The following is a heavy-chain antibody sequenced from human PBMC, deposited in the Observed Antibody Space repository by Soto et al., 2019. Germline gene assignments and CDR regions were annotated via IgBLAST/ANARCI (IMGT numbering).Heavy chain of an antibody. V-gene: IGHV4-34*01. Sequence: PSETLSLTCAVYGGSFSGYYWSWIRQPPGKGLEWIGEINHSGSTNYNPSLKSRVTISVDTSKNQFSLKLSSVTAADTAVYYCARYSSSWGFDYWGQGTLVTVSS. D-gene: IGHD6-6*01. CDR1: GGSFSGYY. CDR2: INHSGST. CDR3: ARYSSSWGFDY. J-gene: IGHJ4*02.